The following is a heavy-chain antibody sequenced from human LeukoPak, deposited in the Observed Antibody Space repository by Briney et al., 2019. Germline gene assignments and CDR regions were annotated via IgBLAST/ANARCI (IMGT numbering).Heavy chain of an antibody. CDR3: ARVEQQQLVIDY. Sequence: GASVKVSCKASGGTFSSYAISWVRQAPGQGLEWMGGIIPIFGTANYAQKFQGRVTITADKSTSTAYMELSSLRSEDTAVYYCARVEQQQLVIDYWGQGTLVTVSS. D-gene: IGHD6-13*01. CDR1: GGTFSSYA. V-gene: IGHV1-69*06. CDR2: IIPIFGTA. J-gene: IGHJ4*02.